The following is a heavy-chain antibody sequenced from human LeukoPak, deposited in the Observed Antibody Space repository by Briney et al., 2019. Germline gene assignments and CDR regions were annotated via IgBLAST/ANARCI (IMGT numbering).Heavy chain of an antibody. Sequence: GGSLRLSCAASGFTFSSYGMHWVRQAPGKGLEWVAVISYDGSNKYYADSVKGRFTISRDNSKNTLYLQMNSLRAEDTAVYYCAKITPEFDYWGQGTLVTVSS. CDR2: ISYDGSNK. D-gene: IGHD1-14*01. V-gene: IGHV3-30*18. CDR3: AKITPEFDY. J-gene: IGHJ4*02. CDR1: GFTFSSYG.